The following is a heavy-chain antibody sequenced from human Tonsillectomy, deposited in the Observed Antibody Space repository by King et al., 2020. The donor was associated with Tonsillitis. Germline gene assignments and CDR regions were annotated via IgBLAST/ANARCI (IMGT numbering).Heavy chain of an antibody. D-gene: IGHD1-26*01. CDR1: GGSISSSSYY. CDR3: ARSRESGRGWEGGYYYYYYMDV. J-gene: IGHJ6*03. Sequence: QLQESGPGLVKPSETLSLTCTVSGGSISSSSYYWGWIRQPPGKGLEWIGSIYYSGSTYYNPSLKSRITISVDTSKNQFSLKLSSVTAAGTAVYYCARSRESGRGWEGGYYYYYYMDVWGKGTTVTVSS. CDR2: IYYSGST. V-gene: IGHV4-39*01.